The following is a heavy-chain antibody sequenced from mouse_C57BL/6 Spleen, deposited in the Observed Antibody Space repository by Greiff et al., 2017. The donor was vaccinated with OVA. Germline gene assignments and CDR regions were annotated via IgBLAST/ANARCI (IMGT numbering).Heavy chain of an antibody. J-gene: IGHJ2*01. CDR2: INPSNGGT. D-gene: IGHD4-1*01. Sequence: QVQLQQPGTELVKPGASVKLSCKASGYTFTSYWMHWVKQRPGQALEWIGNINPSNGGTNYNEKFKSKATLTVDKSSSTAYMQLSRRTSEDSAVDYCARALGSVYFDYWGQGTTLTVSS. CDR3: ARALGSVYFDY. V-gene: IGHV1-53*01. CDR1: GYTFTSYW.